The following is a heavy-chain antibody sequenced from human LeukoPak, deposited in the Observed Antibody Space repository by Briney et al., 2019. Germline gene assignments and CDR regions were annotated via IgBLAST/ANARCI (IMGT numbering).Heavy chain of an antibody. V-gene: IGHV1-69*04. J-gene: IGHJ4*02. D-gene: IGHD3-10*01. CDR3: ARGYYGSGSPGY. Sequence: SVKVSCKASGGTFSSYAISWVRQAPGQGLEWMGRIIPILGIANYAQKFQGRVTITAEKSTSTAYMELSSLRSEDTAVYYCARGYYGSGSPGYWGQGTLVTVSS. CDR2: IIPILGIA. CDR1: GGTFSSYA.